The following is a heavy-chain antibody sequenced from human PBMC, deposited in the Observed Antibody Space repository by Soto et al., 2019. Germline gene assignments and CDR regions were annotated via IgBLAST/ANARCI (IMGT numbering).Heavy chain of an antibody. CDR1: GYTFTSYG. D-gene: IGHD3-9*01. Sequence: ASVKVSCKASGYTFTSYGISWVRQAPGQGLEWMGWISAYNGDTNYAQKLQGRVTMTTDTSTSTAYMELRSLRSDDTAVYYCARHSWPKSYDILTGNYYRGQGTPVPVSP. CDR2: ISAYNGDT. CDR3: ARHSWPKSYDILTGNYY. V-gene: IGHV1-18*01. J-gene: IGHJ4*02.